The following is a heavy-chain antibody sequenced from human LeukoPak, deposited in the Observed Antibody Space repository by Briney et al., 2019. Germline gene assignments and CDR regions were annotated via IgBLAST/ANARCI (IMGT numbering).Heavy chain of an antibody. V-gene: IGHV1-18*01. D-gene: IGHD3-10*01. CDR2: ISAYNGNT. CDR1: AYTFTGNY. CDR3: ARNRLPWFGELLGSFDY. Sequence: ASVKVSCNASAYTFTGNYIHWLRQAPGQGLEWMGWISAYNGNTNYAQKLQGRVTMTTDTSTSTAYMELRSLRSDDTAVYYCARNRLPWFGELLGSFDYWGQGTLVTVSS. J-gene: IGHJ4*02.